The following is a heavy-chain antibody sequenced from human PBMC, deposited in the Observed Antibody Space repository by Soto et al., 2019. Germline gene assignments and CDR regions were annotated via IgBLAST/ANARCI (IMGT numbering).Heavy chain of an antibody. CDR1: GYSFTSYW. J-gene: IGHJ3*02. CDR3: ATAYYYDSSGINAFDI. Sequence: PGESLKISCKGSGYSFTSYWIGWVRQMPGKGLEWMGIIYPGDSDTRYSPSFQGQVTISADKSISAAYLQWSSLKASDTAMYYCATAYYYDSSGINAFDIWGQGTMVTVSS. CDR2: IYPGDSDT. V-gene: IGHV5-51*01. D-gene: IGHD3-22*01.